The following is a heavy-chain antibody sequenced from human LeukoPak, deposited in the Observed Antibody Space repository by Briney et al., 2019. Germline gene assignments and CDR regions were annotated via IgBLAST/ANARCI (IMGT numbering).Heavy chain of an antibody. CDR2: IYYSGST. J-gene: IGHJ4*02. Sequence: SETLSLTCTVSGGSISSYYWSWIRQPPGKGLEWIGYIYYSGSTNYNPSLKSRVTMSVDTSKNQFSLKLSSVTAADTAVYYCARGGGYYDSSGSSFDYWGPGTLVTVSS. CDR3: ARGGGYYDSSGSSFDY. V-gene: IGHV4-59*01. D-gene: IGHD3-22*01. CDR1: GGSISSYY.